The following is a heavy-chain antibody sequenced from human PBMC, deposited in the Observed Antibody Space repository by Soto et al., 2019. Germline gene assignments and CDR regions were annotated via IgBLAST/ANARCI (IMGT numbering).Heavy chain of an antibody. CDR2: IGYRGGKT. CDR3: TKDQPVCLLAPDGSDI. CDR1: GFTVSNYA. Sequence: GGSLRLSCAASGFTVSNYAMNWVRQAPGKGLEWVSSIGYRGGKTYYADSVKGRFTISRDNSKNTLYLQMNSLRAEDTAIYYCTKDQPVCLLAPDGSDIWGQGTAVTVSS. J-gene: IGHJ3*02. V-gene: IGHV3-23*01. D-gene: IGHD2-2*01.